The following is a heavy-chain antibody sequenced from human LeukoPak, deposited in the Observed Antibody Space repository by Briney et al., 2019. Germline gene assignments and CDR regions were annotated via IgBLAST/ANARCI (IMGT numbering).Heavy chain of an antibody. V-gene: IGHV3-15*01. D-gene: IGHD4-17*01. CDR1: GFTFSNAW. CDR2: IKSKTDGGTT. CDR3: TTGGTTVTPNDAFDI. J-gene: IGHJ3*02. Sequence: GGSLRLSCAASGFTFSNAWMSWGRQAPGEGLEWGGRIKSKTDGGTTDYAAPVKGRFTISRDDSNNTLCLQMNSLKTEDTAVYYCTTGGTTVTPNDAFDIWGQGTMVTVSS.